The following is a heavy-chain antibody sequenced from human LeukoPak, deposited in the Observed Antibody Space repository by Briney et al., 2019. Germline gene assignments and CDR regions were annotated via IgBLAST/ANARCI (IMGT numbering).Heavy chain of an antibody. Sequence: GGSLRLSCAASGFAFSDFYMTWIRQAPEKGLEWVSYISSSGNTIHYADSLKGRFIISRDNAKNSLYLQMNSLRADDTAVYYCARGGVAGLYYFDYWGQGTLVTVSS. D-gene: IGHD6-19*01. CDR1: GFAFSDFY. J-gene: IGHJ4*02. CDR3: ARGGVAGLYYFDY. CDR2: ISSSGNTI. V-gene: IGHV3-11*04.